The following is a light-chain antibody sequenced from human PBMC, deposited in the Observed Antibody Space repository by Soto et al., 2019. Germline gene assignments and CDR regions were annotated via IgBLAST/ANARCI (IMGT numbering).Light chain of an antibody. Sequence: EIVLTQSPGTLSLSPGERATLSCRASQSVRDRYLAWYQQKPGQAPSLLIYDTSTRATGVPDRFSGSGSGTDFALTISRVEPEDFATYYCQQANSFPLTFGGGTKVEIK. V-gene: IGKV3D-20*02. J-gene: IGKJ4*01. CDR2: DTS. CDR3: QQANSFPLT. CDR1: QSVRDRY.